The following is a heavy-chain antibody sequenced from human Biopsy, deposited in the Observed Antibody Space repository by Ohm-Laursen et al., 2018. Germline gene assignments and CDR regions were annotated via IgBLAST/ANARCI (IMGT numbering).Heavy chain of an antibody. CDR3: AKDRYNYAPVGGFSMDV. V-gene: IGHV3-30*18. CDR2: IFYDGSNT. J-gene: IGHJ6*02. Sequence: SLRLSCAASGLTFNNSGTRWVRQATGKGLEWVAFIFYDGSNTYYADSVKCRFTISRDNSRDTLYLQMSSLRAEDTAVYYCAKDRYNYAPVGGFSMDVWGQGTTVTVSS. D-gene: IGHD5-18*01. CDR1: GLTFNNSG.